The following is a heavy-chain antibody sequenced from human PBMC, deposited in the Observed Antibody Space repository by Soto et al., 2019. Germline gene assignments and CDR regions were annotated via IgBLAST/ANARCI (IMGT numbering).Heavy chain of an antibody. D-gene: IGHD6-13*01. V-gene: IGHV4-4*02. J-gene: IGHJ5*02. CDR1: GGSISSNNW. CDR2: IHHRDST. Sequence: SETLSLTCAVSGGSISSNNWWSWVRQAPGKGLEWIGEIHHRDSTNYNPSLKSRVTISVDTSKNQFSLKLSSVTAADTAVYYCARVSIAAAGNWFDPWGQGTLVTVSS. CDR3: ARVSIAAAGNWFDP.